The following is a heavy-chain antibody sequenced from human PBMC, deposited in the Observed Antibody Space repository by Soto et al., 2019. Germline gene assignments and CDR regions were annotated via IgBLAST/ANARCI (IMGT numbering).Heavy chain of an antibody. J-gene: IGHJ6*02. Sequence: ASVKVSCKASGYTFTSYYMHWVRQAPGQGLEWMGIINPSGGSTSYAQKFQGRVTMTRDTSTSTVYMELSSLRSEDTAVYYCARNIVATIPPYYYYGMDGWGQGTTVTVSS. CDR2: INPSGGST. CDR3: ARNIVATIPPYYYYGMDG. D-gene: IGHD5-12*01. V-gene: IGHV1-46*01. CDR1: GYTFTSYY.